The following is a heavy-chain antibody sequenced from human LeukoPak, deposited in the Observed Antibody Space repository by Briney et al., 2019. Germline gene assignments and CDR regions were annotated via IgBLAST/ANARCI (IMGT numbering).Heavy chain of an antibody. D-gene: IGHD2-2*01. Sequence: ASVRVSCKASGYSFTTYGINWVRQAPGQGLEWMGWISAYNGNTNYAQKLQDRVTMTTDTSTSTAYMELSSLRSEDTAVYYCARAYCSSTSCYHNSNWFDPWGQGTLVTVSS. CDR1: GYSFTTYG. CDR2: ISAYNGNT. CDR3: ARAYCSSTSCYHNSNWFDP. J-gene: IGHJ5*02. V-gene: IGHV1-18*01.